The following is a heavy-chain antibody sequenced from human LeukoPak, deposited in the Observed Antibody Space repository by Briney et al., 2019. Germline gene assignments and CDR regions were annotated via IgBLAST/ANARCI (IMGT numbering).Heavy chain of an antibody. V-gene: IGHV2-5*01. Sequence: SGPTLVKPTQTLTLTCTFSGFSFSTTGVGVGWIRQPPGKALEWLALIYWNDEKRYSPSLKSRLTITKDTSKNQVVLTMTNMDPVDTAPYYCAHRVDGSGTYTFDIWGQGTLVTVSS. CDR2: IYWNDEK. CDR1: GFSFSTTGVG. J-gene: IGHJ4*02. CDR3: AHRVDGSGTYTFDI. D-gene: IGHD3-10*01.